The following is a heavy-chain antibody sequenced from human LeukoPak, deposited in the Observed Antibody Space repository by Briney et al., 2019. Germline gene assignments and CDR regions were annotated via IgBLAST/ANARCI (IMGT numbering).Heavy chain of an antibody. CDR3: ASSSWYNWFDP. Sequence: GGSLRLSCAASGFTFSDYYMSWIRQAPGKGLEWVSAISGSGGSTYYAGSVKGRFTISRDNSKNTLYLQMNSLRAEDTAVYYCASSSWYNWFDPWGQGTLVTVSS. V-gene: IGHV3-23*01. J-gene: IGHJ5*02. CDR2: ISGSGGST. CDR1: GFTFSDYY. D-gene: IGHD6-13*01.